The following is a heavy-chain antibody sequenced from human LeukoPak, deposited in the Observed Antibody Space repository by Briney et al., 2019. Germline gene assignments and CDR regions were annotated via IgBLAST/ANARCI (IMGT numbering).Heavy chain of an antibody. CDR2: INPSGGST. J-gene: IGHJ5*02. Sequence: ASVKVSCKASGYTFTSYYMHWVRQAPGQGLEWMGIINPSGGSTSYAQKFQGRVTMTRDMSTSTDYMELSSLRSEDTAVYYCARGGGYCSSTSCLFYWFDPWGQGTLVTVSS. CDR3: ARGGGYCSSTSCLFYWFDP. V-gene: IGHV1-46*01. CDR1: GYTFTSYY. D-gene: IGHD2-2*01.